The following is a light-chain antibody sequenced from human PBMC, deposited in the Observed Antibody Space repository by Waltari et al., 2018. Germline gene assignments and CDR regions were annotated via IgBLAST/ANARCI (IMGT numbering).Light chain of an antibody. CDR2: ENS. Sequence: VLTQPPSLSVAPGQTAKITCGRNNIDSYSVHWYRQKPGQAPVVVLYENSDRPAGIPGRFSGSNAGNTATLTISRVEAGDEADYYCQVWDSNIDHGVFGGGTKLTVL. V-gene: IGLV3-21*02. J-gene: IGLJ3*02. CDR1: NIDSYS. CDR3: QVWDSNIDHGV.